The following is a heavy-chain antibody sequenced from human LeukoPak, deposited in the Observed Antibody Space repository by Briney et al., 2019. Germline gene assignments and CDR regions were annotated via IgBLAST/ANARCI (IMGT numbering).Heavy chain of an antibody. V-gene: IGHV4-59*01. CDR3: ARVGSYGSGRRYDAFDI. Sequence: SETLSLTCTVSGGSISSYYWSWIRQPPGKGLEWMGYIYYSGSTNYNPSLKSRVTISVDTSKNQFSLKLSSVTAADTAVYYCARVGSYGSGRRYDAFDIWGQGTMVTVSS. J-gene: IGHJ3*02. CDR1: GGSISSYY. D-gene: IGHD3-10*01. CDR2: IYYSGST.